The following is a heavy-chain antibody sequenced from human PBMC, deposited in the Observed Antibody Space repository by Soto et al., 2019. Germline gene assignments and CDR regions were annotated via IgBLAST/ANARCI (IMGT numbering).Heavy chain of an antibody. D-gene: IGHD2-2*01. CDR1: GFSLSTRGMC. Sequence: SGPTLMNPTQTLTLTCTFSGFSLSTRGMCVSWVRQPPGKALEWLALIDWDDDKYYSTSLKTRLTISKDTSENQVVLTMTNMDPMDTATYYCARIKDCSREDAVDWFDPWGQGTLVTVSS. J-gene: IGHJ5*02. CDR3: ARIKDCSREDAVDWFDP. CDR2: IDWDDDK. V-gene: IGHV2-70*20.